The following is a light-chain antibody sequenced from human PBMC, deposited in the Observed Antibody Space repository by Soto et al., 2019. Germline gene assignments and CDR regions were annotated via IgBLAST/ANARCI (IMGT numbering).Light chain of an antibody. V-gene: IGLV2-14*01. CDR3: ASHTTSRTWV. CDR1: SSDVGAYNH. J-gene: IGLJ3*02. Sequence: QSALTQAASASGSPGQSITISCTGTSSDVGAYNHVSWYQQRPGKAPKVVIFEVNNRPSGVSNRFSGSKSGNTASLTSSGLQTEDEDYYYCASHTTSRTWVFGGGTQLTVL. CDR2: EVN.